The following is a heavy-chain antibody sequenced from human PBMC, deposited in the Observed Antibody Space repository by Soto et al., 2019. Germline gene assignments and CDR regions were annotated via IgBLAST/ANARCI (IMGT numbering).Heavy chain of an antibody. CDR2: VSWNSGSI. J-gene: IGHJ3*02. V-gene: IGHV3-9*01. D-gene: IGHD2-2*01. CDR1: GFTFNDYG. CDR3: AKGRRYCSSITCQPHDVFDI. Sequence: SLRLSCAAPGFTFNDYGMHWVRQAPGKGLEWVSGVSWNSGSIGYADSVKGRFTISRDNAKNSLYLQMNSLRADDTALYYCAKGRRYCSSITCQPHDVFDIWGQGTMVTVSS.